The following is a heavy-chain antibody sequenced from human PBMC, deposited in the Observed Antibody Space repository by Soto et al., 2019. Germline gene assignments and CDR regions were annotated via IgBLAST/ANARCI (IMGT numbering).Heavy chain of an antibody. CDR1: GGTFSSYA. J-gene: IGHJ6*02. V-gene: IGHV1-69*12. CDR2: IIPIFGTA. Sequence: QVQLVQSGAGVKKPGSSVKVSCNASGGTFSSYAISWVRQAPGQGLEWMGGIIPIFGTAHYAQKLQGRVTNAADESTSTPYMELSSLSSEDTDVYYCAGGYCSGRSCTTYYYYGMDVRGQGTTVTVSS. D-gene: IGHD2-15*01. CDR3: AGGYCSGRSCTTYYYYGMDV.